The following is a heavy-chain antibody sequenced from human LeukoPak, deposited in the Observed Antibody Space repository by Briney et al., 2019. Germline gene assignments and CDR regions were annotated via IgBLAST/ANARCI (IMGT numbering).Heavy chain of an antibody. D-gene: IGHD3-10*01. CDR1: GFTFSSYA. J-gene: IGHJ4*02. V-gene: IGHV3-23*01. CDR3: AKVLLWFGESEYYFDY. Sequence: PGGSLRLSCAASGFTFSSYAMSWVRQAPGKGLEWVSAISGSGGSTYYADSVKGRFTISRDNSKNTLYLQMNSPRAEDTAVYYCAKVLLWFGESEYYFDYWGQGTLVTVSS. CDR2: ISGSGGST.